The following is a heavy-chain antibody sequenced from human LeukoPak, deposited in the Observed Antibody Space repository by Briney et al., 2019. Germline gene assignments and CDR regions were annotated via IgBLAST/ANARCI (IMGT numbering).Heavy chain of an antibody. V-gene: IGHV3-11*05. CDR2: ISSSSSYT. D-gene: IGHD2-15*01. CDR1: GFTFSDYY. CDR3: ARETPDCSGGSCYSGSFDS. J-gene: IGHJ4*02. Sequence: GGSLRLSCAASGFTFSDYYMSWIRQAPGKGLEWVSYISSSSSYTNYADSVKGRFTISRDNAKNSLYLQMNSLRAEDTAVYYCARETPDCSGGSCYSGSFDSWGRGTLVTVSS.